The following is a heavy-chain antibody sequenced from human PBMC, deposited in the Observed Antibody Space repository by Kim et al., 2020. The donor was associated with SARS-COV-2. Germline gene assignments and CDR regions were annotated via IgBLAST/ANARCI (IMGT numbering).Heavy chain of an antibody. J-gene: IGHJ4*02. CDR2: ISGSGGTT. CDR1: GFTFTSYA. Sequence: GGSLRLSCAASGFTFTSYAMTWVRQAPGKGLEWVSTISGSGGTTDYADSVRGRFTISRDNTKNTLFLQMDSLRAEDTAVYYCAKGDTYDYAFDYWGQGTL. V-gene: IGHV3-23*01. CDR3: AKGDTYDYAFDY. D-gene: IGHD3-16*01.